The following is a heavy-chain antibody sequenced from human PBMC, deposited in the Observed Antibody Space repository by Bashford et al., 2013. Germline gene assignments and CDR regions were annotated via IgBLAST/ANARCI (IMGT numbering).Heavy chain of an antibody. CDR1: GYTFTGYY. V-gene: IGHV1-2*02. D-gene: IGHD1-7*01. CDR2: INPNSGGT. CDR3: AREAKSELVLWPHDY. Sequence: ASVKVSCKASGYTFTGYYMHWVRQAPGQGLEWMGWINPNSGGTNYAQKFQGRVAMTRDTSMNTAYMELSRLRSDDTAVYYCAREAKSELVLWPHDYWDQGTLVTVSS. J-gene: IGHJ4*02.